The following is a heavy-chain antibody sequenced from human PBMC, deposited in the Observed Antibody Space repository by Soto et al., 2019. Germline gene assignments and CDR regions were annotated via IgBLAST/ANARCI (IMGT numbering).Heavy chain of an antibody. CDR3: ARDLVVPAASRMGFRWFDP. J-gene: IGHJ5*02. D-gene: IGHD2-2*01. CDR1: GFTFDDYG. CDR2: INWNGGST. V-gene: IGHV3-20*04. Sequence: PGGSLRLSCAASGFTFDDYGMSWVRQAPGKGLEWVSGINWNGGSTGYADSVKGRFTISRDNAKNSLYLQMNSLRAEDTALYYCARDLVVPAASRMGFRWFDPWGQGTLVTVSS.